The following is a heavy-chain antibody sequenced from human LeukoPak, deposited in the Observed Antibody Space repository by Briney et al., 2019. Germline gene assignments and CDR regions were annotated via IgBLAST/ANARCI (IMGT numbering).Heavy chain of an antibody. J-gene: IGHJ5*01. CDR1: GYTFTSYD. V-gene: IGHV1-8*01. D-gene: IGHD3-3*01. CDR2: MNPKSGNA. CDR3: ARGEVRFFGTPGWFDS. Sequence: ASVKVSCKASGYTFTSYDINWVRQATGQGLELMGWMNPKSGNAGYEQKFQGRVTMTRDTSMSTAFMELSNLRSDDTAVYYCARGEVRFFGTPGWFDSWGQGTQVTVSP.